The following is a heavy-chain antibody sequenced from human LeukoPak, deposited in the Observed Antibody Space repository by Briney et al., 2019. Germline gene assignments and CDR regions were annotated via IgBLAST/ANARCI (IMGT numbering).Heavy chain of an antibody. CDR3: ARVGLGQNYGFDY. J-gene: IGHJ4*02. Sequence: PGGSLRLSCAASGFTVSSNYMSWVRQAPGKGLEWVSVIYSGGNTYYADSVKGRFTISRDNSKNTLYLQMNSLRAEDTAVYYCARVGLGQNYGFDYWGQGTLVTVSS. D-gene: IGHD4-17*01. CDR1: GFTVSSNY. V-gene: IGHV3-53*01. CDR2: IYSGGNT.